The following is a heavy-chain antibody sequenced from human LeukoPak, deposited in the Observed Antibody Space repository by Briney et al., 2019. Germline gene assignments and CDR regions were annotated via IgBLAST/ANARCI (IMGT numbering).Heavy chain of an antibody. D-gene: IGHD2-2*01. V-gene: IGHV4-38-2*02. CDR3: ARVAEDIVVVPAADSDFYYYYYMDV. CDR1: GYSISSGYY. CDR2: IYHSGST. Sequence: SETLSLTCTVSGYSISSGYYWGWIRQPPGKGLEWIGSIYHSGSTHYNPSLKSRVTLSVDTSKNQFSLKLSSVTAADTAVYYCARVAEDIVVVPAADSDFYYYYYMDVWGTGTAVSVSS. J-gene: IGHJ6*03.